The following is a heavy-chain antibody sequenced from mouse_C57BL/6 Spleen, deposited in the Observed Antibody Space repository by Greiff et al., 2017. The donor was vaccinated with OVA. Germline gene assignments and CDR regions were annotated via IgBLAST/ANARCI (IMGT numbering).Heavy chain of an antibody. D-gene: IGHD2-4*01. V-gene: IGHV5-6*01. J-gene: IGHJ2*01. CDR1: GFTFSSYG. CDR2: ISSGGSYT. Sequence: EVKLVESGGDLVKPGGSLKLSCAASGFTFSSYGMSWVRQTPDKRLEWVATISSGGSYTYYPASVKGRFTISRDNAKNTLYLQMSSLKSEDTAMDYCAQIYYDYDGGNVGWWGQGTTLTVSS. CDR3: AQIYYDYDGGNVGW.